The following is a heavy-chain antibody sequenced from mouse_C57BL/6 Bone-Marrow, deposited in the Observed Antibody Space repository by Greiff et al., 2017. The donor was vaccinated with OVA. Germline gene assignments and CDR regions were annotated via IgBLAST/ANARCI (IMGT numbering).Heavy chain of an antibody. D-gene: IGHD1-1*02. CDR2: ISSGGDNI. CDR3: RRLGGYWCFDV. Sequence: EVQRVESGEGLVKPGGSLTLSCAASGFTFSSYAMSWVRQTPEKRLEWVAYISSGGDNIYYADTVKGRFTISRDNAKNTLYLQRSSVKAEDTAMYYCRRLGGYWCFDVWGKGTTVTVSS. V-gene: IGHV5-9-1*02. CDR1: GFTFSSYA. J-gene: IGHJ1*03.